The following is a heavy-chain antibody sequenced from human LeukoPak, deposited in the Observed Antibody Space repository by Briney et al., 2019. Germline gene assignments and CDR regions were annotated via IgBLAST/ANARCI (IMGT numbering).Heavy chain of an antibody. D-gene: IGHD2-21*02. V-gene: IGHV4-61*01. J-gene: IGHJ3*02. CDR2: ISYSGSS. CDR3: ATLAVTATRDSFDI. CDR1: GDSFSSGNYY. Sequence: SETLSLTCTVSGDSFSSGNYYWSWIRQPPGKGLEWIGYISYSGSSNYNPSLKSRLSISVDTSKNQISLKLSSVTAADTAAYYCATLAVTATRDSFDIWGQGTMVTVSS.